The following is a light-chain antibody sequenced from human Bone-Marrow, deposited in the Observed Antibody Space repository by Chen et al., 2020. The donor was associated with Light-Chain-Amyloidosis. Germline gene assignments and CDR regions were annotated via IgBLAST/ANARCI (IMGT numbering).Light chain of an antibody. J-gene: IGLJ2*01. Sequence: SNELTQPPSVSVSPGQTARITCSGDDLPTKYAYWYQQKPGQAPVLVIHRDTERPSGISERFSGSSSGTTATVTISGVQAEDEADYHCQSADSSGTYEVIFGGGTKLTVL. CDR1: DLPTKY. CDR2: RDT. V-gene: IGLV3-25*03. CDR3: QSADSSGTYEVI.